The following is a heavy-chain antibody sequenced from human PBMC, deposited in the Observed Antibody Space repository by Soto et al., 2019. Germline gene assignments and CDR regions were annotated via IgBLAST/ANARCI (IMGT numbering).Heavy chain of an antibody. CDR1: GFTFNNYA. CDR2: ITDSGDDT. V-gene: IGHV3-23*01. Sequence: EVQLLESGGGLVQPGGSLRLSCAASGFTFNNYAMGWVRQAPGKGLERVSAITDSGDDTYYIDSVKGRFTISSDNSKSTLYLQMNSLRAEDTAIYYCAKLGSSSWSPHYYFDYWGQGTLVTVSS. J-gene: IGHJ4*02. D-gene: IGHD2-2*01. CDR3: AKLGSSSWSPHYYFDY.